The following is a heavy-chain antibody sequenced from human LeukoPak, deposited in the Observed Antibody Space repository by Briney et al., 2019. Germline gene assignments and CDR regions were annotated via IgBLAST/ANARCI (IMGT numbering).Heavy chain of an antibody. CDR1: GGTFSGYA. CDR3: AREPLGDYDLPAFDY. Sequence: SVKVSCKASGGTFSGYAISWVRQAPGQGLEWMGGIIPIFGTANYAQKFQGRVTITADESTSTAYMELSSLRSEDTAVYYCAREPLGDYDLPAFDYWGQGTLVTVSS. CDR2: IIPIFGTA. V-gene: IGHV1-69*13. D-gene: IGHD4-17*01. J-gene: IGHJ4*02.